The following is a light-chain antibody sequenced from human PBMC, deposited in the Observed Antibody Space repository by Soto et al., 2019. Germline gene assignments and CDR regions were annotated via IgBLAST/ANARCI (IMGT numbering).Light chain of an antibody. CDR2: DAS. J-gene: IGKJ5*01. CDR3: QQYNNWPIT. Sequence: EKVMTQSPATLSVSPGERATLSCRASQSVRSNLAWYQQNPGQPPRLLIYDASSRATGIPSRFSGSGSGTEFTLTISSLQSEDFAVYYCQQYNNWPITFGQGTRLEIK. CDR1: QSVRSN. V-gene: IGKV3-15*01.